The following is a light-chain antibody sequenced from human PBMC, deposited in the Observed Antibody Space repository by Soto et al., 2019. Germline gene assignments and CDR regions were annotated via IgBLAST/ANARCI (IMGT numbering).Light chain of an antibody. V-gene: IGKV4-1*01. CDR2: WAS. J-gene: IGKJ1*01. CDR1: QSVLYSSNNKNY. CDR3: QQYYSTLRT. Sequence: DIVMTQSPDSLAVSLGERATINYKSSQSVLYSSNNKNYLAWYQQKPGRPPKLLIYWASTRESGVPDRFSGSGSGTDFTLTISSLQAEDVAVYYCQQYYSTLRTFGQGTKVDIK.